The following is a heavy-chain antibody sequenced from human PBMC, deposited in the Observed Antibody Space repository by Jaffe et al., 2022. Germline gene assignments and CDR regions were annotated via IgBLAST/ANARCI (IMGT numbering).Heavy chain of an antibody. V-gene: IGHV4-61*02. CDR3: ARAISAVAGTGAFDI. D-gene: IGHD6-19*01. CDR1: GGSISSGSYY. J-gene: IGHJ3*02. CDR2: IYTSGST. Sequence: QVQLQESGPGLVKPSQTLSLTCTVSGGSISSGSYYWSWIRQPAGKGLEWIGRIYTSGSTNYNPSLKSRVTISVDTSKNQFSLKLSSVTAADTAVYYCARAISAVAGTGAFDIWGQGTMVTVSS.